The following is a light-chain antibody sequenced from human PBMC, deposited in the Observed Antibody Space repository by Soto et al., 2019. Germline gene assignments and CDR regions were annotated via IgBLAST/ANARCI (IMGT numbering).Light chain of an antibody. Sequence: EIVLTQSPGTLSLSPGERATLSCRASQSVSSSYLAWCQQKPGQAPRLLIYGASSRATGIPDRFSGSGSGTDFTLTISRVEPEDFAVYYCQQYGSSPGTFGQGTKVEIK. CDR1: QSVSSSY. J-gene: IGKJ1*01. V-gene: IGKV3-20*01. CDR3: QQYGSSPGT. CDR2: GAS.